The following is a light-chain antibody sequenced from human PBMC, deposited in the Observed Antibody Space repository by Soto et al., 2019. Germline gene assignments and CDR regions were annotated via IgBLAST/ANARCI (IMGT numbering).Light chain of an antibody. CDR2: YSS. CDR3: QQDADWPET. V-gene: IGKV3D-15*01. CDR1: QSVRTN. Sequence: ITQFPDTVSAPPRDTVTLSCGASQSVRTNLAWYQQRPGQAPRLLIHYSSTRASDIPARFSGSGSGTNFTLAIISLQSEDFAVYYCQQDADWPETFGQGTKVDI. J-gene: IGKJ1*01.